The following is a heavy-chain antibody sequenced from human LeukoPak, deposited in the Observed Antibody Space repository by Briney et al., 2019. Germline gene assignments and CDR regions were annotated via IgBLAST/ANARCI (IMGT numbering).Heavy chain of an antibody. CDR3: AKSHPSGWLRFDY. CDR1: GFTFSSYG. D-gene: IGHD6-19*01. CDR2: IWYDGNNK. Sequence: GRSLRLSCAASGFTFSSYGMHWVRQAPGKGLEWVAVIWYDGNNKYYADSVKGRFTISRDNSKNTLYLQMNSLRAEDTAVYYCAKSHPSGWLRFDYWGQGTLVTVSS. V-gene: IGHV3-33*06. J-gene: IGHJ4*02.